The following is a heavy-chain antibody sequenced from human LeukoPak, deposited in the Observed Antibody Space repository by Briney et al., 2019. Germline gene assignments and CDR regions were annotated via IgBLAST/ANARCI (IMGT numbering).Heavy chain of an antibody. V-gene: IGHV4-34*01. CDR1: AGSFSGYY. D-gene: IGHD3-10*01. CDR2: INHSGSN. J-gene: IGHJ4*02. CDR3: AREPNRITMVRGGELDY. Sequence: PSETLSLTCAVYAGSFSGYYWSWNRQRPGKGREWRGEINHSGSNNYNPSLKSRLTIAVDTSKNQFSLKLSSVTAADTAVYYCAREPNRITMVRGGELDYWGQGTLVTVSS.